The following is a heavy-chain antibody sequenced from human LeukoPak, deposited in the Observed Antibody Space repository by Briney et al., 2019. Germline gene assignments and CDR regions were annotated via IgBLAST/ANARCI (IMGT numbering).Heavy chain of an antibody. Sequence: ASVKVSCKASGYSFSSYSITWVRQAPGQGLEWMGWISAFNGNTNYAQDLQGRVTMTRDTSTNTVYMELSSLRSEDTAVYFCARATLSDYYFNYWGQGTLVTVSS. CDR2: ISAFNGNT. CDR1: GYSFSSYS. V-gene: IGHV1-18*01. CDR3: ARATLSDYYFNY. J-gene: IGHJ4*02.